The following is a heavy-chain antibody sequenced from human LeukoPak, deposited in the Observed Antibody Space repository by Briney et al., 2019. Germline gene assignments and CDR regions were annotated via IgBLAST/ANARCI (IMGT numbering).Heavy chain of an antibody. CDR1: GFTFSDYY. J-gene: IGHJ6*03. D-gene: IGHD2-15*01. CDR3: ARDQGDLVVVVAAAEYYYYYMDV. V-gene: IGHV3-11*04. CDR2: ISSSGSTI. Sequence: GGSLRLSCAASGFTFSDYYMSWIRQAPGKGLEWVSYISSSGSTIYYADSVKGRFTISRDNAKNSLYLQMNSLRAEDTAVYYCARDQGDLVVVVAAAEYYYYYMDVWGKGTTVTVSS.